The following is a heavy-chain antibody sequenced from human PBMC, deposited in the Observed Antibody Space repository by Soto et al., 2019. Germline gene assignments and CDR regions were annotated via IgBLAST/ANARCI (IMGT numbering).Heavy chain of an antibody. CDR2: IYPGDSDT. D-gene: IGHD2-2*01. J-gene: IGHJ5*02. CDR3: ARGRLGYCSSTSCPRGRFDP. CDR1: GYSFTSYW. Sequence: GESLKISCKGSGYSFTSYWIGWVRQMPGKGLEWMGIIYPGDSDTRYSPSFQGQVTISADKSISTAYLQWSSLKASDTAMYYCARGRLGYCSSTSCPRGRFDPWGQGTLVTVSS. V-gene: IGHV5-51*01.